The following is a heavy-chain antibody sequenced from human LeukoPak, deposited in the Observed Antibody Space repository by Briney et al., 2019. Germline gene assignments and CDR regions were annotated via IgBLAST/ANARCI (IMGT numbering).Heavy chain of an antibody. D-gene: IGHD3-9*01. V-gene: IGHV4-39*01. J-gene: IGHJ1*01. CDR1: GGSISNNNYY. CDR3: ARGRYFDWLPMGGYFQH. Sequence: SETLSLTCTVSGGSISNNNYYWGWIRQPPGKGLEWIGSMYYSGSTYYNPSLKSRVTISVDTSKNQFSLKLSSVTPEDTAVYYCARGRYFDWLPMGGYFQHWGQGTLVTVSS. CDR2: MYYSGST.